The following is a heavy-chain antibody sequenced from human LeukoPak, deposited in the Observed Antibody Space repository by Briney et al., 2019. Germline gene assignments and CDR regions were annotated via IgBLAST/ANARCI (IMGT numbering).Heavy chain of an antibody. J-gene: IGHJ4*02. CDR1: VYTFTSYG. D-gene: IGHD5-18*01. CDR3: ARSDKLWLDY. V-gene: IGHV1-18*01. CDR2: ISAYNGNT. Sequence: GASVTVSCKPSVYTFTSYGISWVRQAPGQGLEWMGWISAYNGNTNSAQKLQGRVTMTTDTSTSTAYMELRSLRSDDTAVYYCARSDKLWLDYWGQGTLVTVSS.